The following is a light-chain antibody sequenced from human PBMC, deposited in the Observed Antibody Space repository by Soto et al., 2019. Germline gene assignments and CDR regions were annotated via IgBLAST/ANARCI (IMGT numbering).Light chain of an antibody. CDR3: QHYGSSIQT. Sequence: EIGLTQSPGPLSLSTVERATLSXXASQSVTRNYVAGDQQRPGQPPNXVVVCASHRAPCSPDRFSGSGSGTDFTLTSSRLEPEDFAVYYCQHYGSSIQTFGQGTNVDI. J-gene: IGKJ1*01. V-gene: IGKV3-20*01. CDR2: CAS. CDR1: QSVTRNY.